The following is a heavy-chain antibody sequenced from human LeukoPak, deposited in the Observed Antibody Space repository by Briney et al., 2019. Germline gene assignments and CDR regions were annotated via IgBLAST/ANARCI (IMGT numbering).Heavy chain of an antibody. CDR3: ARYRCSSTSCSVDY. D-gene: IGHD2-2*01. Sequence: GGSLRLSCAASGFTFSNYAMYWVRQAPGKGLEYVSAISSNGGSTYYANSVKGRFTISRDNSKNTLYLQMGSLRAEDMAVYYCARYRCSSTSCSVDYWGQGTLVTVSS. V-gene: IGHV3-64*01. CDR1: GFTFSNYA. J-gene: IGHJ4*02. CDR2: ISSNGGST.